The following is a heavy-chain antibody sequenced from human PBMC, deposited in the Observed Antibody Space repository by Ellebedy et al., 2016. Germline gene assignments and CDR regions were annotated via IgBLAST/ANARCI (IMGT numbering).Heavy chain of an antibody. J-gene: IGHJ3*02. CDR2: IKRKIDGETT. V-gene: IGHV3-15*01. Sequence: GGSLRLSXAASGFTFSDVWMTWVRQAPGKGLEWVGRIKRKIDGETTDYAAPVKGRFTISRDDSKNTLYLQMNSLRTEDTAVYYCTTGDCSGGSCHAFDIWGQGTMVTVSS. CDR1: GFTFSDVW. CDR3: TTGDCSGGSCHAFDI. D-gene: IGHD2-15*01.